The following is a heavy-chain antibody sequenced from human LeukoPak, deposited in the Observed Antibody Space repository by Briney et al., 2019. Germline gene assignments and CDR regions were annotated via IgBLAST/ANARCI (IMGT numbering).Heavy chain of an antibody. CDR1: GGSISSYY. Sequence: SETLSLTCTVSGGSISSYYWSWIRQPPGKGLEWIGYIYYSGSTNYNPSLKSRVTISVDTSKNQFSLKLSSVTAADTAVYYCARDRSLLWFGEPRDYFDYWGQGTLVTVSS. V-gene: IGHV4-59*01. CDR2: IYYSGST. CDR3: ARDRSLLWFGEPRDYFDY. J-gene: IGHJ4*02. D-gene: IGHD3-10*01.